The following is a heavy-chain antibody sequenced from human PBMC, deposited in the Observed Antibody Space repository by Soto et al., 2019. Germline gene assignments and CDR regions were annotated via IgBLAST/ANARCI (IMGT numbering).Heavy chain of an antibody. J-gene: IGHJ4*01. Sequence: PGSSRRPSGAAFGTAFPSHSMNWCRQSAGKGLEWISYISDSSGNIYYADSVQGQFTISRDNVKSSLYLQMNSLRDEDTAVYYCARVPCLSTAVNIMDYWGQGTKVTVSS. V-gene: IGHV3-48*02. CDR2: ISDSSGNI. CDR3: ARVPCLSTAVNIMDY. D-gene: IGHD3-16*01. CDR1: GTAFPSHS.